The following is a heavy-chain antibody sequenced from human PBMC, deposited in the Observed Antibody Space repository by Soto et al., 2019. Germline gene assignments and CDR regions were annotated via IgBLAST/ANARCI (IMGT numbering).Heavy chain of an antibody. CDR2: INAGSGNT. Sequence: GASVKVSCKASGYTFTSYAMHWVRQAPGQRLEWMGWINAGSGNTNYAQKLQGRVTMTTDTSTSTAYMELRSLRSDDTAVYYCARDNIVVVVAATPGDGMDVWGQGTTVTVSS. V-gene: IGHV1-3*01. CDR1: GYTFTSYA. D-gene: IGHD2-15*01. J-gene: IGHJ6*02. CDR3: ARDNIVVVVAATPGDGMDV.